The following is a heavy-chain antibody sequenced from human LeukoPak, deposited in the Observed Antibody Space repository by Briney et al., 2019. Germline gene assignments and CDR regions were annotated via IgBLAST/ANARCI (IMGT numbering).Heavy chain of an antibody. CDR3: TREVYSSGWSSFDY. V-gene: IGHV3-74*01. Sequence: GGSLRLSCAASGFTFSRYWMHWVRQAPGKGLVWVSRINSDGSSTIHADSVKGRFTISRDNAKNTLYLQMDSLRAEDTAVYYCTREVYSSGWSSFDYWGQGTLVTVSS. D-gene: IGHD6-19*01. CDR1: GFTFSRYW. CDR2: INSDGSST. J-gene: IGHJ4*02.